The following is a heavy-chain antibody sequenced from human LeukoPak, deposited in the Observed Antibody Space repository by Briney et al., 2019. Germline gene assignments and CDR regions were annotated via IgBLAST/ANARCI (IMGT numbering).Heavy chain of an antibody. CDR2: INHSGST. CDR1: GGSFSGYY. Sequence: SETLSLTCAVYGGSFSGYYWSWIRQPPGKGLEWIGEINHSGSTNYNPSLKSRGTISVDTSKDQFSLKLSSVTAADTAVYYCARSKYCSSTSCYNPIDCWGQGTLVTVSS. J-gene: IGHJ4*02. CDR3: ARSKYCSSTSCYNPIDC. V-gene: IGHV4-34*01. D-gene: IGHD2-2*02.